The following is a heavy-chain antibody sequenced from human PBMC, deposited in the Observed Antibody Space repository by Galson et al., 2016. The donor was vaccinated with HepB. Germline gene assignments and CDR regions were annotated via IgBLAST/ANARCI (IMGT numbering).Heavy chain of an antibody. CDR2: ISSSIRTM. CDR1: GFTFSGYS. V-gene: IGHV3-48*02. J-gene: IGHJ4*02. D-gene: IGHD3-16*01. CDR3: ARAITFGGVIYCDY. Sequence: SLRLSCAASGFTFSGYSMNWVRQAPGKGLEWISYISSSIRTMYYADSVKGRFTISRDTAKKSLYLHMNSLRDEDTAVYYCARAITFGGVIYCDYWGQGTQVTVTS.